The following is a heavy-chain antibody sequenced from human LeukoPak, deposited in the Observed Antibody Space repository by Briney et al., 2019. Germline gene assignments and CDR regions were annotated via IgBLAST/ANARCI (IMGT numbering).Heavy chain of an antibody. J-gene: IGHJ4*02. V-gene: IGHV4-39*01. Sequence: PSETLSLTCTVSGGSISSSSYYWGWIRQPPGKGLEWIGCIYYSGNTYYNPSLKSRVTISVDTSKNQFSLKLSSVTAADTAVYYCARHGGDWNYEFQVIDYWGQGTLVTVSS. CDR1: GGSISSSSYY. D-gene: IGHD1-7*01. CDR3: ARHGGDWNYEFQVIDY. CDR2: IYYSGNT.